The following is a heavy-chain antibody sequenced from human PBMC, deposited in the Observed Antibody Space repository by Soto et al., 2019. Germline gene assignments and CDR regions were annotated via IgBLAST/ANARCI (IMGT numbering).Heavy chain of an antibody. D-gene: IGHD4-17*01. Sequence: QVQLVESGGGVVQPGRSLRLSCAASGFTFSSYGMHWVRQAPGKGLEWVAVIWYDGSNKYYADSVKGRFTISRDNSKNTLYLQMNSLRAEDTAVYYCARDRDDYGDRLRFDYWGQGTLVTVSS. CDR1: GFTFSSYG. CDR2: IWYDGSNK. CDR3: ARDRDDYGDRLRFDY. J-gene: IGHJ4*02. V-gene: IGHV3-33*01.